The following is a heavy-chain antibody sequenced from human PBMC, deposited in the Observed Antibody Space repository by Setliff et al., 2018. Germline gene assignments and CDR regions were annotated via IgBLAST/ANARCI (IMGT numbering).Heavy chain of an antibody. CDR2: IYIGGSA. CDR3: AREQWLDPPGYYYMDV. CDR1: GGSISSYY. Sequence: PSETLSLTCTVSGGSISSYYWSWIRQPAGKGLEWIGHIYIGGSANYNPSLKSRVTTSIDTSKNQFSLKLNSVTAADMAVYYGAREQWLDPPGYYYMDVWAKGTTVTVSS. J-gene: IGHJ6*03. D-gene: IGHD6-19*01. V-gene: IGHV4-4*07.